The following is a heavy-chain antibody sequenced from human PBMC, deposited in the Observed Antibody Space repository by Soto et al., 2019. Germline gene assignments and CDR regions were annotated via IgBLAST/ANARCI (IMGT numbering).Heavy chain of an antibody. CDR3: ATINWGVNYYNGMDV. J-gene: IGHJ6*02. CDR2: INPKTAAT. Sequence: QVQLVQSGAEVKKSGASVKVSCKPSGYSFSDYFIQWVRQAPGQGLEWVAWINPKTAATNYAKKFQGRVTVTWDTSSTTASMELTSLRPDDTAVYYCATINWGVNYYNGMDVGGQWTTVIVSS. V-gene: IGHV1-2*02. CDR1: GYSFSDYF. D-gene: IGHD3-16*01.